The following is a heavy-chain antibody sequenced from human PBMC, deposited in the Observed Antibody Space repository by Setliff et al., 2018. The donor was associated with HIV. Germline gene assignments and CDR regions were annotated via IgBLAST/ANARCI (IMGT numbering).Heavy chain of an antibody. D-gene: IGHD3-3*01. CDR3: VRGVQSPPHYSYYYMDV. CDR1: RSTFNSHT. J-gene: IGHJ6*03. CDR2: IIPILGVA. Sequence: SVKGSCKASRSTFNSHTINWVRQAPGQGLDWMGRIIPILGVANYAQRFQGKVTITADKSTSTAYMELTSLRFDDTAMYYCVRGVQSPPHYSYYYMDVWGEGTMVTVSS. V-gene: IGHV1-69*02.